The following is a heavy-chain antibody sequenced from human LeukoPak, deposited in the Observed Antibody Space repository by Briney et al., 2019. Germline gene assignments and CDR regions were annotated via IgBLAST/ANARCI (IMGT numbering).Heavy chain of an antibody. J-gene: IGHJ5*02. Sequence: GGSLRLSCAASGLIFRSYWMHWVRQAPGKGLVWVSTINSDGSSTTYADSVKGRFTISRDNAKNTLYLQMNSLRAEDTAVYYCARGNLVWFDPWGQGTLVTVSS. D-gene: IGHD1-14*01. CDR2: INSDGSST. V-gene: IGHV3-74*01. CDR3: ARGNLVWFDP. CDR1: GLIFRSYW.